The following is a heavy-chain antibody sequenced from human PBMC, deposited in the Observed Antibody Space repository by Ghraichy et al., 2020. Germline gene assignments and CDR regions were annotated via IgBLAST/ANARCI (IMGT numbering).Heavy chain of an antibody. D-gene: IGHD3-3*01. CDR1: DGSFSDYS. J-gene: IGHJ4*02. CDR3: ARRAFYNHYEN. CDR2: ISHSGDT. V-gene: IGHV4-34*01. Sequence: GSLRLSCAVSDGSFSDYSWTWVRQPPGKGLEWIGDISHSGDTDYSPSLKRRLTLSVDTSKSQFSLRLRSVTAADTAFYYCARRAFYNHYENWGQGALITVSS.